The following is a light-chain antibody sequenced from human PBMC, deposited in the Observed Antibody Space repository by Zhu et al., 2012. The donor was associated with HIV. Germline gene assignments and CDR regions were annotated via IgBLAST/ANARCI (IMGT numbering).Light chain of an antibody. V-gene: IGKV3-20*01. CDR1: QSVNSKY. J-gene: IGKJ1*01. Sequence: EIVLTQSPGTLSLSPGERATLSCRASQSVNSKYLAWYQQKPGQAPRLLIYATSSRATGITDFTLTIRRLEPEDFAVYYCHQYATTPWTFGQGTKVEIK. CDR2: ATS. CDR3: HQYATTPWT.